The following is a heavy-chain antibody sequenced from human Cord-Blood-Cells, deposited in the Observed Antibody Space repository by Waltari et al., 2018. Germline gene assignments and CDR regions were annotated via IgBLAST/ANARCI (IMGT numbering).Heavy chain of an antibody. V-gene: IGHV1-24*01. CDR3: ATLYYYDSSGYYYYYGMDV. Sequence: QVQLVQSGAEVKKPGASVKVSCKVSGYTLTELSMHWVRQAPGKGREWMGGFDPEDGETIYAQKFQGRVTMTEDTSTDTAYMELSSLRSEDTAVYYCATLYYYDSSGYYYYYGMDVWGQGTTVTVSS. D-gene: IGHD3-22*01. J-gene: IGHJ6*02. CDR1: GYTLTELS. CDR2: FDPEDGET.